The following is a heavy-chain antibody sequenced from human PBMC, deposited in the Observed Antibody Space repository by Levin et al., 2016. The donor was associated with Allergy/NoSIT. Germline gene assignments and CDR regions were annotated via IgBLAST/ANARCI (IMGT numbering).Heavy chain of an antibody. CDR3: AREGKLEREIPDYGDYPYYYYMDV. Sequence: SETLSLTCTVSGGSISSYYWSWIRQPPGKGLEWIGYIYYSGSTNYNPSLKSRVTISVDTSKNQFSLKLSSVTAADTAVYYCAREGKLEREIPDYGDYPYYYYMDVWGKGTTVTVSS. CDR2: IYYSGST. D-gene: IGHD4-17*01. CDR1: GGSISSYY. J-gene: IGHJ6*03. V-gene: IGHV4-59*01.